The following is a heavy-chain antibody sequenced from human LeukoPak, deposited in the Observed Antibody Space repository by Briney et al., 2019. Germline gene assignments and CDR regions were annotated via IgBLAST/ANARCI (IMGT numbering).Heavy chain of an antibody. CDR1: GFNVGTYA. J-gene: IGHJ4*02. V-gene: IGHV3-23*01. D-gene: IGHD6-19*01. CDR3: AKAFGYSSGWYDPIRSYYFDY. Sequence: GGSLRLSCAASGFNVGTYAMSWVRQAPGRGLEWVSGISYGDGGTYYADSVKGRFTISRDNSKNTLYLQMNSLRAEDTAVYYCAKAFGYSSGWYDPIRSYYFDYWGQGTLVTVSS. CDR2: ISYGDGGT.